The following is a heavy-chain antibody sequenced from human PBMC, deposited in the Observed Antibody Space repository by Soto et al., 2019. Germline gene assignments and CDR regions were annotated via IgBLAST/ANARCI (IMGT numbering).Heavy chain of an antibody. V-gene: IGHV1-18*01. CDR3: ASHRAGIGNSGYDY. D-gene: IGHD5-12*01. CDR2: ISAYNGNT. Sequence: QVQLVQSGAEVKKPGASVKVSCKASGYTFTSYGISWVRQAPGQGLEWMGWISAYNGNTNYAQKLQGRVTMTTDTSTRTACMELRSLRSDATAIYYCASHRAGIGNSGYDYWGQGTLVTVSS. CDR1: GYTFTSYG. J-gene: IGHJ4*02.